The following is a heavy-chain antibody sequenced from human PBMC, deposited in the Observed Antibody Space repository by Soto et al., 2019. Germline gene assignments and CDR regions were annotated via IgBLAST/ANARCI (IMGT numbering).Heavy chain of an antibody. Sequence: QVQVQESGPGLVKPSQTLSLKCSVSGGSIGSRDYYWSRIRQHPEKGMEWIGSIYYNGNTDYNPSLRGRATMSLDTSMIGFSLKLTSVTAADTAVYYCARDKGGAALKGSGMDVWGEGTTVTVS. D-gene: IGHD3-10*01. J-gene: IGHJ6*02. CDR1: GGSIGSRDYY. CDR2: IYYNGNT. V-gene: IGHV4-31*02. CDR3: ARDKGGAALKGSGMDV.